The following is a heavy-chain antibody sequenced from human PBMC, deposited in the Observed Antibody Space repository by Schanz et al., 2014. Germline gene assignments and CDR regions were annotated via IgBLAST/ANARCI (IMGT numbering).Heavy chain of an antibody. V-gene: IGHV3-23*01. CDR1: GFTFSDYS. J-gene: IGHJ5*02. CDR3: AKAADWPVTRFDP. CDR2: LSEGGGGT. D-gene: IGHD3-9*01. Sequence: EVHLLESGGGLVQPGGSLRLSCAASGFTFSDYSMNWVRQAPGKGLEWVSALSEGGGGTHYADSVRGRFTISSDSSKNTLYLQMSSLRADDTAVYYCAKAADWPVTRFDPWGQGTLVTVSS.